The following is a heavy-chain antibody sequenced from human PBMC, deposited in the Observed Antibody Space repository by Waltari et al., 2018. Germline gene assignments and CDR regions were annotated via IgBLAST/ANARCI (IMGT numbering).Heavy chain of an antibody. CDR2: MNPNSGNT. Sequence: QVQLVQSRAEVKKPGASVKVSCKASGYTFTSSDINWVRQATGHGLEWMGWMNPNSGNTGYAQKFQGRVTITRNTSISTAYMELSSLRSEDTAVYYCARGGGYSGSYYYWGQGTLVTVSS. CDR1: GYTFTSSD. D-gene: IGHD1-26*01. J-gene: IGHJ4*02. V-gene: IGHV1-8*03. CDR3: ARGGGYSGSYYY.